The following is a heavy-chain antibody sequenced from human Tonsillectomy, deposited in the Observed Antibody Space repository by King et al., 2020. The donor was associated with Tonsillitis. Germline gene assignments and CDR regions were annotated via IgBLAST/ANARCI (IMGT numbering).Heavy chain of an antibody. D-gene: IGHD3-22*01. CDR1: GGSISNYY. V-gene: IGHV4-59*01. CDR3: AREGVGSNYYDSSGYYEY. CDR2: IFYIGST. Sequence: VQLQESGPGLVKPSETLSLTCTVSGGSISNYYWSWIRQPPGKGLEWIGYIFYIGSTNYNPSLKSRVTISVDTSKNQFSLKLSSVTAADTAVYYCAREGVGSNYYDSSGYYEYWGQGTLVTVSS. J-gene: IGHJ4*02.